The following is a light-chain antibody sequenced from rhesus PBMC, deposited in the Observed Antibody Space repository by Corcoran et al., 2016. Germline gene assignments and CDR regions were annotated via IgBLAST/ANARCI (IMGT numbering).Light chain of an antibody. CDR1: QEINKE. Sequence: DIQMTQSPSSLSASGGDRVTVTCRASQEINKELTCDQQKPGKAPTPLIYAAFSLQTGVSSRFSGSGSGTDFTLTIRSLQPEDVATCHDLQNYANPYSFGQGTKVEIK. J-gene: IGKJ2*01. CDR2: AAF. CDR3: LQNYANPYS. V-gene: IGKV1-94*01.